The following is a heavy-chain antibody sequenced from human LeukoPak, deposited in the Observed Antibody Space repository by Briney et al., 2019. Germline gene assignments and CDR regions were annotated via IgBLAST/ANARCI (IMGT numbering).Heavy chain of an antibody. CDR3: AISYDDSLSGGFDY. CDR2: SSTHGSDE. CDR1: GFTFTSLP. V-gene: IGHV3-30*04. D-gene: IGHD3-22*01. J-gene: IGHJ4*02. Sequence: GGSLRLSCAASGFTFTSLPLHWVRQAPGKGLEWVAVSSTHGSDEYYADSVKGRFTISRDNSKNTLYLQMNSLRAEDTAVYYCAISYDDSLSGGFDYWGQGTLVTVSS.